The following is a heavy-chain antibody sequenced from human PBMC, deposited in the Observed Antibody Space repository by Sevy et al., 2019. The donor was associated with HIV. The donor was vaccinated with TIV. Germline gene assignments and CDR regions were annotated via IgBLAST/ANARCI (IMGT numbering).Heavy chain of an antibody. Sequence: SETLSLTCTVSGGSISSGSYYWSWIRQPPGKKLEWIGYIHYSGSTKYNPSLNSRVTMSVDTSKNQFSLKLTSVTAADKAVYYCARAPPVRSGDDSLNWFDPWGQGTLVTVSS. J-gene: IGHJ5*02. CDR1: GGSISSGSYY. D-gene: IGHD5-12*01. CDR2: IHYSGST. V-gene: IGHV4-61*01. CDR3: ARAPPVRSGDDSLNWFDP.